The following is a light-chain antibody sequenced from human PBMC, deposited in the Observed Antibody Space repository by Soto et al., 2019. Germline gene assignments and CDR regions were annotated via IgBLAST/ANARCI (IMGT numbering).Light chain of an antibody. CDR3: SSYTSSSTVV. CDR2: EVT. CDR1: SSDVGGYNY. Sequence: QSALTQPASVSGSPGQSITISCTGNSSDVGGYNYVSWYQQHPGKAPKLLIYEVTNRPSGVSNRFSGSKSGNTASLTISGLQAEAEADYYCSSYTSSSTVVFGGGTKLTVL. V-gene: IGLV2-14*01. J-gene: IGLJ2*01.